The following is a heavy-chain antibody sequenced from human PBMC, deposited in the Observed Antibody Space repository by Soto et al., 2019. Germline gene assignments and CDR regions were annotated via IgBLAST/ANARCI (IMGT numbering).Heavy chain of an antibody. D-gene: IGHD2-15*01. CDR1: GFTFSSYA. V-gene: IGHV3-64*01. Sequence: EVQLVESGGGLVQPGGSLRLSCAASGFTFSSYAMHWVRQAPGKGLEYVSAISSNGGTTYYANSVKGRFTISRDNSKNTLYLQMGSLRAEDMAVYYCARADYCSGGSCYPTAWFDPWGQGTLVTVSS. J-gene: IGHJ5*02. CDR2: ISSNGGTT. CDR3: ARADYCSGGSCYPTAWFDP.